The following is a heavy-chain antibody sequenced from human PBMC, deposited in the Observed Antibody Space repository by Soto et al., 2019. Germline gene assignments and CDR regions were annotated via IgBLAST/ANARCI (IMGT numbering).Heavy chain of an antibody. J-gene: IGHJ6*03. Sequence: GGSLRLSCAASGFTFDDYAMHWVRQAPGKGLEWVSGISWNSGSIGYADSVKGRFTISRDNAKNSLYLQMNSLRAEDTALYYCAKGPSNYPQYYYYYMDVWGKGTTVTVSS. CDR3: AKGPSNYPQYYYYYMDV. CDR1: GFTFDDYA. D-gene: IGHD4-4*01. V-gene: IGHV3-9*01. CDR2: ISWNSGSI.